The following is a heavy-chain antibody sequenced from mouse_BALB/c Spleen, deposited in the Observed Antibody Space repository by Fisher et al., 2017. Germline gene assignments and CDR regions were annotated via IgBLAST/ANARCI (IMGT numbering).Heavy chain of an antibody. CDR3: TYLYYGSSFYAMDY. V-gene: IGHV1-42*01. Sequence: KFKGKATLTVDKSSSTAYMQLKSLTSEDTAVYYCTYLYYGSSFYAMDYWGQGTSVTVSS. D-gene: IGHD1-1*01. J-gene: IGHJ4*01.